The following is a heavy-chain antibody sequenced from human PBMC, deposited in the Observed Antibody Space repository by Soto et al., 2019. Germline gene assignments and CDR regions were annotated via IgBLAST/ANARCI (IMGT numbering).Heavy chain of an antibody. V-gene: IGHV4-39*01. CDR1: GGSISSSSYY. CDR3: ASPKIAFYNWFDP. CDR2: IYYSGST. D-gene: IGHD3-3*02. Sequence: PSETLSLTCTVSGGSISSSSYYWGWIRQPPGKGLEWIGSIYYSGSTYYNPSLKSRVTRSVDTSKNQFSLKLSSVTAAGTAVYYCASPKIAFYNWFDPWGQGTLVTVSS. J-gene: IGHJ5*02.